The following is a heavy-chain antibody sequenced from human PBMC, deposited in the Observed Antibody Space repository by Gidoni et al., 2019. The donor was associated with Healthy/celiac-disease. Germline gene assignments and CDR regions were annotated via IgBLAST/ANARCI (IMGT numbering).Heavy chain of an antibody. CDR3: AAVTYYDILTGYSTLYYFDY. CDR2: IVVGSGNT. J-gene: IGHJ4*02. CDR1: GFTFTSSA. D-gene: IGHD3-9*01. Sequence: QMQLVQSGPEVKKPGTSVKVSCKASGFTFTSSAVQWVRQARGQRLEWIGWIVVGSGNTNYAQKFQERVTITRDMSTSTAYMELSSLRSEDTAVYYCAAVTYYDILTGYSTLYYFDYWGQGTLVTVSS. V-gene: IGHV1-58*01.